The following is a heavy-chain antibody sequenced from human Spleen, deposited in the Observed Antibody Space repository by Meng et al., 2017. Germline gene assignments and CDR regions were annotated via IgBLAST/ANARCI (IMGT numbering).Heavy chain of an antibody. D-gene: IGHD6-19*01. CDR2: ISVYNGNT. J-gene: IGHJ4*02. CDR3: AREYSSGWYGENYFDY. Sequence: ASVKVSCKPSGYNFPDYYIHWVRRAPGQGLEWMGWISVYNGNTNYAERLQGRVSMTTDTSTSTAYMELRSLRSDDTAVYYCAREYSSGWYGENYFDYWGQGTLVTVSS. V-gene: IGHV1-18*04. CDR1: GYNFPDYY.